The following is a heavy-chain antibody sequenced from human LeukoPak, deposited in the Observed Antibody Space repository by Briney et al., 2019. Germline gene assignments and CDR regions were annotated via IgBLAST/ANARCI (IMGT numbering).Heavy chain of an antibody. J-gene: IGHJ6*04. V-gene: IGHV3-30*02. D-gene: IGHD3-10*02. Sequence: GGSLRLSCAASGFTLDSYDMHWVRQAPGKGLEWVSFIRDDGNTRYYADSVKGRFSVSRDNSNNTLYLQMNSLRAEDTAVYYCAELGITMIGGVWGKGTTVTISS. CDR1: GFTLDSYD. CDR2: IRDDGNTR. CDR3: AELGITMIGGV.